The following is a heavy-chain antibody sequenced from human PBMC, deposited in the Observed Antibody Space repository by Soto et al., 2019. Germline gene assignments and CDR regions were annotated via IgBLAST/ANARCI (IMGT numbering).Heavy chain of an antibody. Sequence: LSDTCPFSGCSGIDVDGCRSLKRQPPGRGLDWIGYIYHTGSTNYNPSLNSRVTISVDTSRNQFSLKLNSVTAADTAVYYCAREFSNSPEAFDSWGQGTLVTVSS. CDR3: AREFSNSPEAFDS. CDR1: GCSGIDVDGC. D-gene: IGHD6-6*01. CDR2: IYHTGST. J-gene: IGHJ4*02. V-gene: IGHV4-61*08.